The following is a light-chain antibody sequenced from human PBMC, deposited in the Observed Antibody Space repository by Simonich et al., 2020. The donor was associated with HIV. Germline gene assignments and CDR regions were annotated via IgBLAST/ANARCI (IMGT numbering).Light chain of an antibody. CDR2: RNN. V-gene: IGLV1-47*01. CDR3: GTWDSSLSAL. Sequence: QSVLTQPPSASGTPGQRVTIPCSGSSSNIGSNYVYWYQQLPGTAPKPLIYRNNQRPSGVPDRFSGSKSGTSATLGITGLQTGDEADYYCGTWDSSLSALFGGGTKLTVL. J-gene: IGLJ2*01. CDR1: SSNIGSNY.